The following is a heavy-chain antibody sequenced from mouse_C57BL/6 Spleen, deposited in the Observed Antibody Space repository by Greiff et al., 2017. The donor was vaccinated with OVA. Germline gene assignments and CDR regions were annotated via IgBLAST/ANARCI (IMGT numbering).Heavy chain of an antibody. CDR3: TRDYGSSYGFAY. Sequence: VQLQQSGAELVRPGASVTLSCKASGYTFTDYEMHWVKQTPVHGLEWIGAIDPETGGTASNQKFKGKAILTADKSASTAYMELRSRTAEDSAVYYCTRDYGSSYGFAYWGQGTLVTVSA. J-gene: IGHJ3*01. D-gene: IGHD1-1*01. CDR2: IDPETGGT. V-gene: IGHV1-15*01. CDR1: GYTFTDYE.